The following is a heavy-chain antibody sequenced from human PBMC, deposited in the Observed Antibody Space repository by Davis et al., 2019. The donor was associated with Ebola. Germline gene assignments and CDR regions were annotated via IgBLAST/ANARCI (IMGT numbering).Heavy chain of an antibody. CDR3: ARGRWNYAMDY. Sequence: GESLKISCAASGFTFSSYAMNWVRQAPGKGLEWLSYITNGGSTNSYADSVKGRFTVSRDNAKNSLFLQMNSLRDEDTAVYYCARGRWNYAMDYWGLGTLVTVSS. J-gene: IGHJ4*02. CDR1: GFTFSSYA. D-gene: IGHD1-7*01. V-gene: IGHV3-48*02. CDR2: ITNGGSTN.